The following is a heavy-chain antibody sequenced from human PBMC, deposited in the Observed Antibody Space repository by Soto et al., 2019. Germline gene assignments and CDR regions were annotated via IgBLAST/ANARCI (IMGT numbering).Heavy chain of an antibody. V-gene: IGHV4-31*03. CDR3: ASMPPRNYDILTGYYTDAFDI. CDR2: IYYSGST. Sequence: QVQLQESGPGLVKPSQTLSLTCTVSGGSISSGGYYWSWIRQHPGKGLEWIGYIYYSGSTYYNPSLTSRVTISVDTSKNQFSLKLSSVNAADTAVYYCASMPPRNYDILTGYYTDAFDIWGQGTMVTVSS. CDR1: GGSISSGGYY. D-gene: IGHD3-9*01. J-gene: IGHJ3*02.